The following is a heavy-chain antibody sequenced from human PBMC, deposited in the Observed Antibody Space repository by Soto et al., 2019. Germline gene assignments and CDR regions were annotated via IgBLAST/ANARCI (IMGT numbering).Heavy chain of an antibody. J-gene: IGHJ6*02. CDR3: ARIGRCTNGGCYYYGMDV. V-gene: IGHV5-51*01. CDR2: IYPGDSDT. CDR1: GYSFTSYW. D-gene: IGHD2-8*01. Sequence: PGESLKISCKGSGYSFTSYWIGWVRQMPGKGLEWMGIIYPGDSDTRYSPSFQGQVTISADKSISTAYLQWSSLKASDTAMYYCARIGRCTNGGCYYYGMDVWGQGTTVTVSS.